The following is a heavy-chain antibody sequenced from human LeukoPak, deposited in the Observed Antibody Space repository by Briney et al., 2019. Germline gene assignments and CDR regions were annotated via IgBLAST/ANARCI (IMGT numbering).Heavy chain of an antibody. CDR3: ARGGVVTGTKYALEY. J-gene: IGHJ4*02. D-gene: IGHD1-7*01. CDR1: GFIFSYYA. CDR2: ISYDGTDE. V-gene: IGHV3-30*01. Sequence: AGGSLRLSCTASGFIFSYYAMHWVRQAPGKGLEWVAIISYDGTDENFADSVEGRFTISRDNSMSTLYLQMNSLRHEDTAVYFCARGGVVTGTKYALEYWGQGTLVTVSS.